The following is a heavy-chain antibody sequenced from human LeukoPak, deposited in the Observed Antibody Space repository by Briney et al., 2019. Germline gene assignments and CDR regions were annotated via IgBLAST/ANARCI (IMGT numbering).Heavy chain of an antibody. Sequence: SVKVSCKASGGTFSSYAISWVRQAPGQGLEWMGGIIPIFGTANYAQKFQGRVTITADESTSTAYMELSSLRSEGTAVYYCAGDQYSSPYGAGYWGQGTLVTVSS. CDR3: AGDQYSSPYGAGY. V-gene: IGHV1-69*13. J-gene: IGHJ4*02. D-gene: IGHD6-6*01. CDR1: GGTFSSYA. CDR2: IIPIFGTA.